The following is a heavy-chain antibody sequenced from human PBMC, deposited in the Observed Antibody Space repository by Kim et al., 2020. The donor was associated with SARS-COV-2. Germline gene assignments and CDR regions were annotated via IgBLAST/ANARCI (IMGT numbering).Heavy chain of an antibody. CDR3: AREEDYDILTGFFTSHQYYGMDV. J-gene: IGHJ6*02. Sequence: GGSLRLSCAASGFTFSSYAMEWVRQAPGKGLEWVALISYDESNKYYADSVKGRFTISRDNSKNTLYLQMNSLRPEDTAVYYCAREEDYDILTGFFTSHQYYGMDVWGQGTTVIVSS. D-gene: IGHD3-9*01. V-gene: IGHV3-30*04. CDR2: ISYDESNK. CDR1: GFTFSSYA.